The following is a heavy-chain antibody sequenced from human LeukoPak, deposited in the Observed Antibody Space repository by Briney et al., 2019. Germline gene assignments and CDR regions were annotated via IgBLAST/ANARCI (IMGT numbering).Heavy chain of an antibody. CDR1: DGSTTGTRYY. CDR3: ARMTKYDNSRNNYYMDV. J-gene: IGHJ6*03. CDR2: INYRGAV. V-gene: IGHV4-39*06. D-gene: IGHD3-22*01. Sequence: SETLSLTCTVSDGSTTGTRYYWGWLRQTPGKGPEWIGNINYRGAVYYNPSLRSRATISLDTSKNQFPLRLTSVTAADTAVYFCARMTKYDNSRNNYYMDVWGKGTTVTVSS.